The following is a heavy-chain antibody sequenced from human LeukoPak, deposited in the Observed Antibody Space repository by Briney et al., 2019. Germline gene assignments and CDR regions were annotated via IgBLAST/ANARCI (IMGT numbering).Heavy chain of an antibody. V-gene: IGHV4-34*01. CDR1: GGSFSGYY. CDR2: INHSGST. Sequence: SETLSLTCAVYGGSFSGYYWSWIRQPPGKGLEWLGEINHSGSTNYNPSLKSRVTISVDTSKNQFSLKLSSVTAADTAVYYCASEAAAGTSWFDPWGQGTLVTVSS. D-gene: IGHD6-13*01. J-gene: IGHJ5*02. CDR3: ASEAAAGTSWFDP.